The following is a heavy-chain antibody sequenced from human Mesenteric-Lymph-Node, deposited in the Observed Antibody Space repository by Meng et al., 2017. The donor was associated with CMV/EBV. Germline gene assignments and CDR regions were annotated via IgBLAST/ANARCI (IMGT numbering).Heavy chain of an antibody. CDR1: GGTFSSYA. J-gene: IGHJ4*02. V-gene: IGHV1-69*10. CDR3: ASLAPDSLGQTPFDY. D-gene: IGHD2-21*01. Sequence: SVKVSCKASGGTFSSYAISWVRQAPGQGLEWMGGIIPILGIANYAQKFQGRVTITADKSTSTAYMELSSLRSEDTAVYYCASLAPDSLGQTPFDYWGQGTLVTVSS. CDR2: IIPILGIA.